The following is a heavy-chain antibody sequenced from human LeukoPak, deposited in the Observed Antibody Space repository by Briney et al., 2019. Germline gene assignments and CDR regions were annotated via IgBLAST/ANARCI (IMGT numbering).Heavy chain of an antibody. J-gene: IGHJ5*02. Sequence: PSETLSLTCAVYGGSFSGYYWSWIRQPPGKGLEWIGEINHSGSTNYNPSLKSRVTISVDTSKNQFSLKLSSVTAADTAVYYCARLADDSSGSWGQGTLVTVSS. CDR2: INHSGST. CDR1: GGSFSGYY. D-gene: IGHD3-22*01. CDR3: ARLADDSSGS. V-gene: IGHV4-34*01.